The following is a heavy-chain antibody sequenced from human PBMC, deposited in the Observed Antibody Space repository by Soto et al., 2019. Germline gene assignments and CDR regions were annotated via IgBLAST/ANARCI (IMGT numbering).Heavy chain of an antibody. V-gene: IGHV1-8*01. CDR1: GYTFTSYD. J-gene: IGHJ6*02. CDR3: AGLAPDGYYYYYGMDG. CDR2: MNPNSGNT. Sequence: QVQLVQSGAEVKKPGASVKVSCKASGYTFTSYDINWGRQATGQGLEWMGWMNPNSGNTGYAQKFQGRVTMTSHSPLSTAHMELSSLRSEDTAVYYCAGLAPDGYYYYYGMDGWGQGTTVTVSS. D-gene: IGHD5-12*01.